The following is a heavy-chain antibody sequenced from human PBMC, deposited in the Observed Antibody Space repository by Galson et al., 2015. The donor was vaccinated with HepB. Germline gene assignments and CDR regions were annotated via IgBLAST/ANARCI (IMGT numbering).Heavy chain of an antibody. Sequence: SLRLSCAASGFTFSSYSMNWVRQAPGKGLEWVSSISSSSSYIYYADSVKGRFTISRDNAKNSLYLQMNSLRAEDTAVYYCARVRVVPAAPYGMDVWGQGTTVTVSS. J-gene: IGHJ6*02. CDR1: GFTFSSYS. D-gene: IGHD2-2*01. CDR2: ISSSSSYI. CDR3: ARVRVVPAAPYGMDV. V-gene: IGHV3-21*01.